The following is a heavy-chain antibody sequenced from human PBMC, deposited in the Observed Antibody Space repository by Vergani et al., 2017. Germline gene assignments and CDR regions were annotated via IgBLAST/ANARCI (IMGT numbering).Heavy chain of an antibody. CDR3: ARVRLYNWKPSNWVDP. D-gene: IGHD1-1*01. J-gene: IGHJ5*02. CDR1: GGSFSGYY. V-gene: IGHV4-34*01. CDR2: INHSGST. Sequence: QVQLQQWGAGLLKPSETLSLTCAVYGGSFSGYYWSWIRQPPGKGLEWIGEINHSGSTNYNPSLKSRVTISVDTSKNQFSLKLSSVTAADTAVYYCARVRLYNWKPSNWVDPWGQGTLVTVSS.